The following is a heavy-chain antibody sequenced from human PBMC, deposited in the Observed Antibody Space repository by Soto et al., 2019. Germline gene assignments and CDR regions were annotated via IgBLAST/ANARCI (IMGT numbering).Heavy chain of an antibody. J-gene: IGHJ6*02. CDR2: ISSSGTTI. Sequence: GWSLRLSCEASRFRFSDYYMSWVRQAPGKGLEWVSFISSSGTTIYYADSVKGRFTISRDNAKNSLFLQMNSLRVEDAAVYYCASSEGNYYYYGMDVWGQGTTVTVSS. CDR3: ASSEGNYYYYGMDV. CDR1: RFRFSDYY. V-gene: IGHV3-11*01.